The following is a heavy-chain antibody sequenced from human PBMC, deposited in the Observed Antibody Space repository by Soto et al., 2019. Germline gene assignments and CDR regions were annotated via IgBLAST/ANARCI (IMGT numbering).Heavy chain of an antibody. D-gene: IGHD3-22*01. CDR2: IIPIFGTA. V-gene: IGHV1-69*13. Sequence: SVKVSCKASGGTFSSYAISWVRQAPGQGLEWMGGIIPIFGTANYAQKFQGRVTITADESTSTAYMVLSSLRSEDTAVYYCARDPYYYDSSGSAPLWWFDPWGQGTLVTVSS. CDR3: ARDPYYYDSSGSAPLWWFDP. J-gene: IGHJ5*02. CDR1: GGTFSSYA.